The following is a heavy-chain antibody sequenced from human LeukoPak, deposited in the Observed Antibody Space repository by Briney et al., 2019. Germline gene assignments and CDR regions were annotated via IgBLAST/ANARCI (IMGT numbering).Heavy chain of an antibody. J-gene: IGHJ4*02. CDR1: GFTFNSYG. D-gene: IGHD1-14*01. CDR2: ISSSGSTI. CDR3: ARTTVFDY. Sequence: GGSLRLSCAASGFTFNSYGMSWVRQAPGKGLEWVSYISSSGSTIYYAASVKGRFTISRDNARKSVSLQMNSLRDEDTAVYYCARTTVFDYWGQGTLVTVSS. V-gene: IGHV3-48*02.